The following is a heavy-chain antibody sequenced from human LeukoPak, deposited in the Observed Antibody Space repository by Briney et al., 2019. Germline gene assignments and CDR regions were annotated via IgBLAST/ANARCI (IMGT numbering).Heavy chain of an antibody. CDR3: ARGYSSSFDY. V-gene: IGHV3-30*02. CDR2: IRYDGSNK. CDR1: GFTFSSYG. D-gene: IGHD6-6*01. J-gene: IGHJ4*02. Sequence: GSLRLSCAASGFTFSSYGMHWVRQAPGKGLEWVAFIRYDGSNKYYADSVKGRFTISRDNSKNTLYLQMNSLRAEDTAVYYCARGYSSSFDYWGQGTLVTVSS.